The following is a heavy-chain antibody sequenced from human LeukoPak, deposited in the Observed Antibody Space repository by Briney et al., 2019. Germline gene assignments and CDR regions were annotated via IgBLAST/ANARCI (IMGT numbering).Heavy chain of an antibody. J-gene: IGHJ4*02. CDR3: ARLVGSSWYHEVLLGRDY. CDR1: GVSISSYY. Sequence: SETLSLTCTVSGVSISSYYWSWIRQPPGKGLEWIGYIYYRGSTYYNPSLKSRVTISVDTSKNQFSLKLSSVTAADTAVYYCARLVGSSWYHEVLLGRDYWGQGTLVTVSS. V-gene: IGHV4-59*04. CDR2: IYYRGST. D-gene: IGHD6-13*01.